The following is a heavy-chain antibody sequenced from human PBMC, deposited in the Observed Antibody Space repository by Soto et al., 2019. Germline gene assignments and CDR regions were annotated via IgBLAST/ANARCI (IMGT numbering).Heavy chain of an antibody. D-gene: IGHD3-10*01. CDR3: AAGQGFGELLYLDY. J-gene: IGHJ4*02. V-gene: IGHV1-18*04. CDR2: ISAYNGNT. CDR1: GYTFTSYG. Sequence: GASVKVSCKASGYTFTSYGISWLRQSAGQGLEWMGWISAYNGNTNYAQKLQGRVTMTTDTSTSTAYMELRSLRSDDTAVYYCAAGQGFGELLYLDYWGQGTLVTVSS.